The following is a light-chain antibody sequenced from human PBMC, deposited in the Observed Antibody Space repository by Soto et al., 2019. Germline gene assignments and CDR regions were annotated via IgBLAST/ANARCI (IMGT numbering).Light chain of an antibody. CDR3: CSYAASSPFV. V-gene: IGLV2-23*02. CDR1: SSDVGSYNL. CDR2: EVS. Sequence: QSVLTQPASVSGSPGQSITISCTGTSSDVGSYNLVSWYQQHPGKAPKLMIYEVSKRPSGVSNRFSGSKSGNTASLTISGLQAEDEADYYCCSYAASSPFVFGTGTKVT. J-gene: IGLJ1*01.